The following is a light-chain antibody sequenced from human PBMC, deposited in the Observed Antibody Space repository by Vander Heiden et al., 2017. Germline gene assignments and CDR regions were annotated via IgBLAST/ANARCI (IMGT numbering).Light chain of an antibody. J-gene: IGKJ5*01. CDR2: DAS. Sequence: EVVLTQSPATLSLSPGERATLSCRSSQSVNSFLVWYQQKPGQAPRLLIHDASNRATGIPARFSGSGYGTDFTLTISSLEPEDFAVYYCQQHMHWPPITFGQGTRLEMK. V-gene: IGKV3-11*01. CDR1: QSVNSF. CDR3: QQHMHWPPIT.